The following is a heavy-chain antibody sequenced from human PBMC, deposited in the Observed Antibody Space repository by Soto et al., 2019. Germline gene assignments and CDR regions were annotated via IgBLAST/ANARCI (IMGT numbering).Heavy chain of an antibody. Sequence: SETLSLTCTVSGGSISSYYWSWIRQPPGKGLEWIGYIYYSGSTNYNPSLKSRVTISVDTSKNQFSLKLSSVTAADTAMYYCTRHHPHHYDSSGYFDYWGQGTLVTVSS. D-gene: IGHD3-22*01. CDR1: GGSISSYY. CDR2: IYYSGST. J-gene: IGHJ4*02. V-gene: IGHV4-59*08. CDR3: TRHHPHHYDSSGYFDY.